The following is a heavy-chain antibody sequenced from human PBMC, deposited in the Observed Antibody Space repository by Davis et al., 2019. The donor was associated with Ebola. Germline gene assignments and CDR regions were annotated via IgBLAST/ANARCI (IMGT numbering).Heavy chain of an antibody. J-gene: IGHJ5*02. Sequence: PSETLSLTCAVYGGSFSGYYWSWIRQPPGKGLEWIGEINHSGSTNYNPSLKSRVTISVDTSKNQFSLKLSSVTAADTAVYYCARGAGICSSTSCYTEGWFDPWGQGTLVTVSS. V-gene: IGHV4-34*01. CDR1: GGSFSGYY. CDR3: ARGAGICSSTSCYTEGWFDP. CDR2: INHSGST. D-gene: IGHD2-2*02.